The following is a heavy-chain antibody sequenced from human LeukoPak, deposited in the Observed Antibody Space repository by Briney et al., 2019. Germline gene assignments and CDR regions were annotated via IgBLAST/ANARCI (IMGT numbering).Heavy chain of an antibody. J-gene: IGHJ6*02. V-gene: IGHV4-30-2*01. D-gene: IGHD2-2*01. Sequence: TLSLTCAVSGGSISSGGYSWSWIRQPPGKGLEWIGYIYHSGSTYYNPSLKSRVTISVNRSKNQFSLKLSSVTAADTAVYYCARGRCSSTSCYYYYGMDVWGQGTTVTVSS. CDR1: GGSISSGGYS. CDR2: IYHSGST. CDR3: ARGRCSSTSCYYYYGMDV.